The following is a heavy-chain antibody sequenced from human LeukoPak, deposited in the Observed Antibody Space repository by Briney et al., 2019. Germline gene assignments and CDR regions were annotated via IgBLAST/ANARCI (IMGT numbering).Heavy chain of an antibody. CDR1: GGSISNSF. V-gene: IGHV4-4*07. CDR2: IYSTGAT. J-gene: IGHJ4*02. D-gene: IGHD3-3*01. CDR3: ARGSKSQWLLLDY. Sequence: SETLSLTCTVSGGSISNSFWSWIRQPAGKGLEWIGRIYSTGATNYNPSLKSRVTMSIDTSKNQFSLKLTSVAAADTAVYYCARGSKSQWLLLDYWGQGTLVIDSS.